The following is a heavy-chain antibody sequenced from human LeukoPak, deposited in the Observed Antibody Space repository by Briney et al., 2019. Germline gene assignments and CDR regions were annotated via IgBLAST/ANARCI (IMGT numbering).Heavy chain of an antibody. V-gene: IGHV1-18*01. J-gene: IGHJ4*02. Sequence: ASVKVSCKASGYTFTSYGISWVRQAPGQGREWMGWISAYNGNTNYPQKLQGRVTMTTDTSTSTAYMELRSLRSDDTAVYYCARSPYYYDSSGYYPDYWGQGTLVTVSS. CDR1: GYTFTSYG. CDR2: ISAYNGNT. D-gene: IGHD3-22*01. CDR3: ARSPYYYDSSGYYPDY.